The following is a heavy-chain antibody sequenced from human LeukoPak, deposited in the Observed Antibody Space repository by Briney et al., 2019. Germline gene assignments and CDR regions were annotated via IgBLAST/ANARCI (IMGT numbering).Heavy chain of an antibody. Sequence: SETLSLTCTVSGGSISSYYWSWIRQPPGKGLEWIGYIYYSGSTNYNPSLKSRVTISVDTSKNQFSLKLSSVTAADTAVYYCARDSPDCSGGSCYPYYYYYYMDVWDKGTTVTVSS. J-gene: IGHJ6*03. CDR2: IYYSGST. CDR1: GGSISSYY. V-gene: IGHV4-59*01. CDR3: ARDSPDCSGGSCYPYYYYYYMDV. D-gene: IGHD2-15*01.